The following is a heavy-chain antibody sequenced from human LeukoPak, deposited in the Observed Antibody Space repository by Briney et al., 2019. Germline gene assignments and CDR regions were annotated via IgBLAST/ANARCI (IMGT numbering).Heavy chain of an antibody. Sequence: GGSLRLSCAASGFTFSSYALSWVRQAPGKGLEWVSLISGSSLTTDYADSVKGRFTISRDNSKNTLSLQMNSLNADDTAVYYCAKHLRTSVWFFDSWGQGTLATVSS. D-gene: IGHD6-19*01. J-gene: IGHJ4*02. CDR3: AKHLRTSVWFFDS. V-gene: IGHV3-23*01. CDR1: GFTFSSYA. CDR2: ISGSSLTT.